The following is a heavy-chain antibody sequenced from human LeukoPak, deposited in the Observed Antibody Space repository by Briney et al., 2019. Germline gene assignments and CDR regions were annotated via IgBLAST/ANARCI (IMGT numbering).Heavy chain of an antibody. CDR1: GFTFSSYA. CDR2: ISGSGGST. V-gene: IGHV3-23*01. D-gene: IGHD5-18*01. J-gene: IGHJ4*02. Sequence: PGGSLRLSCAASGFTFSSYAMSWVRQAPGKGLEWVSAISGSGGSTYYADSVKGRFTISRDNSKNTLYLQMNSLRAEDTAVYYRAKDNRIQLWEPFDYWGQGTLVTVSS. CDR3: AKDNRIQLWEPFDY.